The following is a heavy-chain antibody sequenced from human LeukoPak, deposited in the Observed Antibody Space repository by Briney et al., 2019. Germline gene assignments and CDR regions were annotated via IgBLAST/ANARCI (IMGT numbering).Heavy chain of an antibody. Sequence: SETLSLTCTVSGGSVSSGSYYWSWIRQPPGKGLEWIGYIYYSGSTNYNPSLKSRVTISVDTSKNQFSLKLSSVTAADTAVYYCASHGRTGSYYYYNGTDVWGQGATVTVSS. CDR3: ASHGRTGSYYYYNGTDV. J-gene: IGHJ6*02. CDR2: IYYSGST. CDR1: GGSVSSGSYY. D-gene: IGHD1-1*01. V-gene: IGHV4-61*01.